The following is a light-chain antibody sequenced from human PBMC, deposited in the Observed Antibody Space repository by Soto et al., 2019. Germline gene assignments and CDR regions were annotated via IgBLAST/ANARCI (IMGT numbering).Light chain of an antibody. Sequence: EIVLTQSPGTLSLSPGEGATLSCRASRSVSSYLAWYQQKPGQAPRLLIYDASNRATGIPARFSGSGSGTDFTLTISSLEPEDFAVYYCQQRSNWPWTFGQGTKVDI. CDR1: RSVSSY. CDR3: QQRSNWPWT. J-gene: IGKJ1*01. CDR2: DAS. V-gene: IGKV3-11*01.